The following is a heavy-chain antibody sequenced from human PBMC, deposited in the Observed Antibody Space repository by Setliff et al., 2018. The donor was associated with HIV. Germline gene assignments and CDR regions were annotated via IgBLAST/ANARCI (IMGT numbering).Heavy chain of an antibody. D-gene: IGHD3-10*01. Sequence: SETLSLTCTVSGGSVGSGSYYWSWVRQPPGKGLEWIGYIYYTGSTNYNPSLKSRLTISVDTSKNQFSLKLRSVTAADTAVYYCTRRDVSPLWFGQFDYWGQGILVTVSS. J-gene: IGHJ4*02. V-gene: IGHV4-61*01. CDR1: GGSVGSGSYY. CDR3: TRRDVSPLWFGQFDY. CDR2: IYYTGST.